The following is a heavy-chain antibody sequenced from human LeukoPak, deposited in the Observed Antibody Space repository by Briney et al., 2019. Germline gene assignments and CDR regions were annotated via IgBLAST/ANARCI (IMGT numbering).Heavy chain of an antibody. D-gene: IGHD4/OR15-4a*01. CDR3: ARRAGAYSHPHDY. CDR1: GFTFNSHS. J-gene: IGHJ4*02. V-gene: IGHV3-21*04. Sequence: KAGGSLRLSCAASGFTFNSHSMNWVRQAPGKGLEWVSSISSSSDYKYYADSVKGRFTISRDNAKNSLYLQMDSLRAEDTAVYYCARRAGAYSHPHDYWGQGTLVTVSS. CDR2: ISSSSDYK.